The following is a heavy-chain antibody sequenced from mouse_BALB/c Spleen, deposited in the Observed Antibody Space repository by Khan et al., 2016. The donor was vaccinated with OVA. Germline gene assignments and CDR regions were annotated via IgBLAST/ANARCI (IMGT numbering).Heavy chain of an antibody. CDR1: GYTFTSYW. V-gene: IGHV1S81*02. CDR2: TNPTNGRT. Sequence: QVQLKESGAELVKAGASVKMSCKASGYTFTSYWMHWVKQRLGQGLEWFAETNPTNGRTYYNEKFKSKATLTVDKSSSTAYMQLSGPTFDDSAVYYCARSKKIVATYFDYWGEGTTLTVSS. J-gene: IGHJ2*01. D-gene: IGHD1-1*01. CDR3: ARSKKIVATYFDY.